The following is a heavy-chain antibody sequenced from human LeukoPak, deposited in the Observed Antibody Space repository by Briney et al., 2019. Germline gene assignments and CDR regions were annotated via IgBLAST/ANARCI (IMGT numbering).Heavy chain of an antibody. Sequence: ASVKVSCKASGCTFTSYAMHCVRQAPGQRLEWMGWINAGNGNTKYSQKFQGRVTITRDTSANTAYMELSSLRSDDTAVYYCARDLGDTYGSVGDFDYWGQGTLVTVSS. CDR1: GCTFTSYA. CDR2: INAGNGNT. CDR3: ARDLGDTYGSVGDFDY. J-gene: IGHJ4*02. V-gene: IGHV1-3*01. D-gene: IGHD3-10*01.